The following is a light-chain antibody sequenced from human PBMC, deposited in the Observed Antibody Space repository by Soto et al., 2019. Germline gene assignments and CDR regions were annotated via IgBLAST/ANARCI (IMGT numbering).Light chain of an antibody. CDR1: QSVSSTY. CDR3: RHYINSQWT. J-gene: IGKJ1*01. V-gene: IGKV3-20*01. Sequence: EIVLTQSPGTLSLSPGERATLSCRPSQSVSSTYLDWYQQKPGQAPSLLIYAASSRATGIPDRLSGGASATDFSLTISRLEAEGFAVYYCRHYINSQWTFGQGTKVEIK. CDR2: AAS.